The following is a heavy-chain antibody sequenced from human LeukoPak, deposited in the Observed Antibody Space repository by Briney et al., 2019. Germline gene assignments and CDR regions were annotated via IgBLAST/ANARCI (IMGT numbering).Heavy chain of an antibody. D-gene: IGHD6-13*01. Sequence: QPGGSLRLSCAASVFSFNFYDMNWVRQAPGRGLEWISSISKSGSNVSYADSVKGRFTISRDNAKNSLFLQLNSLRAEDTAIYYCARRELDSSGWSGGYYFDVWGQGTLVTVSS. CDR3: ARRELDSSGWSGGYYFDV. CDR1: VFSFNFYD. CDR2: ISKSGSNV. J-gene: IGHJ4*02. V-gene: IGHV3-48*03.